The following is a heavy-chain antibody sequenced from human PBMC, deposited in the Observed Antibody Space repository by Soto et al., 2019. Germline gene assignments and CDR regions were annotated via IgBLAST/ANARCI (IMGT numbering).Heavy chain of an antibody. Sequence: QVQLQQWGAGLLKPSETLSLTCDVYGGSFSRYYWNWIRQPPGKGLEWLGEINHSGSTNYNPSLESRVTISLNTSKTQVSLKLTSVTAADTAVYYCARGEELLVGTWFDPWGQGTLVTVSS. D-gene: IGHD1-7*01. CDR2: INHSGST. CDR1: GGSFSRYY. CDR3: ARGEELLVGTWFDP. V-gene: IGHV4-34*01. J-gene: IGHJ5*02.